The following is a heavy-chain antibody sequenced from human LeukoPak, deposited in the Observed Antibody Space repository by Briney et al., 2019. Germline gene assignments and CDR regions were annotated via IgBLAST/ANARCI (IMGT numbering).Heavy chain of an antibody. CDR1: GYTFTSYD. J-gene: IGHJ3*02. V-gene: IGHV1-18*01. CDR2: ISAYNGNT. D-gene: IGHD6-6*01. CDR3: ARDRPQNHRWAFDI. Sequence: GASVKVSCKASGYTFTSYDINWVRQAPGQGLEWMGWISAYNGNTNYAQKLQGRVTMTTDTSTSTAYMELRSLRSDDTAVYYCARDRPQNHRWAFDIWGQGTMVTVSS.